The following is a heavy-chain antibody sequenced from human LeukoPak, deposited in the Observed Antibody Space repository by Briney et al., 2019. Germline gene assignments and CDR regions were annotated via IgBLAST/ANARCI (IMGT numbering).Heavy chain of an antibody. CDR3: AGQKSIAAAPLDY. CDR1: GGSISSYY. J-gene: IGHJ4*02. D-gene: IGHD6-13*01. Sequence: SETLSLTCTVSGGSISSYYWSWIRQPPGKGLEWIGYIYYSGSTNYNPSLKSRVTISVDTSKNQFSLKLSSVTAADTAVYYCAGQKSIAAAPLDYWGQGTLVTVSP. V-gene: IGHV4-59*01. CDR2: IYYSGST.